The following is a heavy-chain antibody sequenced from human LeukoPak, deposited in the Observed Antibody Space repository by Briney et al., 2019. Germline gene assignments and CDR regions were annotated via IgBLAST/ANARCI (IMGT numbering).Heavy chain of an antibody. CDR3: ARAVVPKAGFDY. D-gene: IGHD2-15*01. J-gene: IGHJ4*02. CDR2: IYRSGNT. Sequence: TSETLSLTCTVSGASISSGNWWSWVRQPPGKGLEWLGEIYRSGNTNYNPSFKSRVSMSIDTSKNQFSLRLTSLTAADTAVYYCARAVVPKAGFDYWGQGTLVTVSS. CDR1: GASISSGNW. V-gene: IGHV4-4*02.